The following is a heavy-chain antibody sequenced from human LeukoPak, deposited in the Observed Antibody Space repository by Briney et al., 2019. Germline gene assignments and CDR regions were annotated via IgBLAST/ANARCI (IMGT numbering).Heavy chain of an antibody. D-gene: IGHD6-13*01. Sequence: PSETLSLTCTVSGASISSSRHYWGWIRQPPGRGLEWIGSIYYSGSTYYNPSLKSRVTMSVDTSKNQFSLKLSSVTAVDTAVYYCARNKGSSWIDYWGQGTLVTVSS. CDR2: IYYSGST. CDR3: ARNKGSSWIDY. CDR1: GASISSSRHY. V-gene: IGHV4-39*07. J-gene: IGHJ4*02.